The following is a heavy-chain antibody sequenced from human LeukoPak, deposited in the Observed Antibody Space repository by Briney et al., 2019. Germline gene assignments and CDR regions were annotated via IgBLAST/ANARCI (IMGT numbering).Heavy chain of an antibody. CDR3: ARGPIFGRDGYNYYFDY. J-gene: IGHJ4*02. CDR2: ISAYHGNT. CDR1: GYTFTSYG. Sequence: ASVTVSFTASGYTFTSYGISWVRQAPAQGHGWMGWISAYHGNTNYAQKLQGRVTMTTDTSTSRAYMELRSLGSDDTAVYYCARGPIFGRDGYNYYFDYWGQGSLASVSS. V-gene: IGHV1-18*01. D-gene: IGHD5-24*01.